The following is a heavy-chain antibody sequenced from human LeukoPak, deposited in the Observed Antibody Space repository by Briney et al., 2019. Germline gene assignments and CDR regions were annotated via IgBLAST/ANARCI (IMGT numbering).Heavy chain of an antibody. CDR2: IYYSGST. CDR3: ARRGNSA. J-gene: IGHJ4*02. D-gene: IGHD4-23*01. V-gene: IGHV4-39*07. CDR1: GGSISSSSYY. Sequence: SETLSLTCTVSGGSISSSSYYWGWIRQPPGKGLEWIGSIYYSGSTYYNPSLKSRVTISVDTSKNQFSLKLSSVTAADTAVYYCARRGNSAWGQGTLVAVSS.